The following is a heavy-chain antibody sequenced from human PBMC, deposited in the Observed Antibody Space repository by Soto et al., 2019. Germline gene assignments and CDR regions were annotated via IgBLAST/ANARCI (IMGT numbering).Heavy chain of an antibody. CDR3: ARRLTGRTTGDWFDP. CDR1: GFIFSDYY. V-gene: IGHV3-11*01. Sequence: GGSLRLSCAASGFIFSDYYMAWIRQAPGKGLEWVSDISSGGGAKNVADSVRGRFTISRDNTNNSLYLQMNSLRVEDTALYYCARRLTGRTTGDWFDPWGQGTLVTVSS. D-gene: IGHD1-20*01. J-gene: IGHJ5*02. CDR2: ISSGGGAK.